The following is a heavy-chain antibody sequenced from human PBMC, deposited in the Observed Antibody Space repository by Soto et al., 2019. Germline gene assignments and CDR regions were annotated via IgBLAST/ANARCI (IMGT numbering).Heavy chain of an antibody. CDR2: ISTYNGDT. V-gene: IGHV1-18*01. CDR1: GYTFTTSG. D-gene: IGHD1-1*01. Sequence: ASVKVSCKASGYTFTTSGISWLLQAPGQGLEWMGWISTYNGDTNSAQKFQGRVTMTADTSTGTVYMELMSLKSDDTAVYYCVRQGNWPDYYYGLDFWRKGTTVTVSS. CDR3: VRQGNWPDYYYGLDF. J-gene: IGHJ6*04.